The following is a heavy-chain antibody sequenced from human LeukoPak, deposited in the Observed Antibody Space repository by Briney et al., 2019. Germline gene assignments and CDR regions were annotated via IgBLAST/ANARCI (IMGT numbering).Heavy chain of an antibody. CDR1: GYTLTESS. J-gene: IGHJ4*02. CDR3: AIFYDSSGYYMVDY. Sequence: ASVKVSCKVSGYTLTESSLHWVRQPPGKGLEWMGGFDPEDGETIYAQKSQGRVTVTEDTSTDTAYMELSSLRSEDTAVYYCAIFYDSSGYYMVDYWGQGTLVTVSS. CDR2: FDPEDGET. V-gene: IGHV1-24*01. D-gene: IGHD3-22*01.